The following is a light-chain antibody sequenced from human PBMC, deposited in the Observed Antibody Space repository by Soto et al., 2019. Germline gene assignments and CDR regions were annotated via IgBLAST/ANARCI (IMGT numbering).Light chain of an antibody. CDR3: QQYGASPFT. CDR2: DAS. V-gene: IGKV3-11*01. CDR1: QNVSRF. J-gene: IGKJ3*01. Sequence: EIVLTQSPATLSLSPGERATLSCRVSQNVSRFLAWYQRRPGQAPRLLIYDASNRASDIPARFSGSGSGTDFVLSIDRLEVEDSGIYYCQQYGASPFTFGPGTRVDIK.